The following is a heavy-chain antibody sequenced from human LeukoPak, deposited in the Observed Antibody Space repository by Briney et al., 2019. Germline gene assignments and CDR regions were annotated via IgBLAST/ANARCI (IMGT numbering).Heavy chain of an antibody. V-gene: IGHV4-59*01. J-gene: IGHJ5*02. CDR2: IYYSGST. CDR1: GGSISSYY. CDR3: ARHPDIVVVPAGNWFDP. D-gene: IGHD2-2*01. Sequence: SETLSLTCTVSGGSISSYYWSWIRQPPGKGLEWIGYIYYSGSTNYNPSLKSRVTISVDTSKNQFSLKLSSVTAADTAVYYCARHPDIVVVPAGNWFDPWGQGTLVTVSS.